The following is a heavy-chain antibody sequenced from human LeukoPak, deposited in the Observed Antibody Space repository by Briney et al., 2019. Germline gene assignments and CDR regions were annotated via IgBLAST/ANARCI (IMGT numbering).Heavy chain of an antibody. CDR3: AKGGSGYSFDY. CDR2: IWYDGSVK. D-gene: IGHD3-22*01. Sequence: GGSLRLSCAASGFTFSSSGMHWVRQAPGKGLEWVAVIWYDGSVKHYADSVKGRFTISRDNSKNTLYLQMNSLRAEDTAVYYCAKGGSGYSFDYWGQGTLVTVSS. CDR1: GFTFSSSG. J-gene: IGHJ4*02. V-gene: IGHV3-33*06.